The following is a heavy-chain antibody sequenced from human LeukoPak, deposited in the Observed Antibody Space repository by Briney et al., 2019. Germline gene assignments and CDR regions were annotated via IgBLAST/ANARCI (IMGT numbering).Heavy chain of an antibody. D-gene: IGHD2-21*01. CDR2: IYPGDSDT. J-gene: IGHJ3*02. CDR3: ARGGSYCGGDCWGYAFDI. CDR1: GYSFTSYW. V-gene: IGHV5-51*01. Sequence: GESLKISCKGSGYSFTSYWIGWVRQMPGKGLEWMGIIYPGDSDTRYSPSFQGQVTISADKSISTAYLQWSSLKASDTAMYYCARGGSYCGGDCWGYAFDIWGQGTMVTVSS.